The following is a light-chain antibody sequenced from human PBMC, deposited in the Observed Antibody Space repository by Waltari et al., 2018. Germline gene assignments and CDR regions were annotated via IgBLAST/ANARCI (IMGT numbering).Light chain of an antibody. CDR1: SSDVGGYNY. V-gene: IGLV2-14*03. CDR3: SSYTSSSTLV. Sequence: QSALTQPASVSGSPGQSITISCTGISSDVGGYNYVSWYQQHPGKAPKLMIYDVSKRPSGVSNRFSGSKSGNTASLTTSGLQAEDEADYYCSSYTSSSTLVFGGGTKLTVL. CDR2: DVS. J-gene: IGLJ3*02.